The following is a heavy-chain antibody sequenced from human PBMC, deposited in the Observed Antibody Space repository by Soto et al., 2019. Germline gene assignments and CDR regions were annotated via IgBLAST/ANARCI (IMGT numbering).Heavy chain of an antibody. CDR2: IYYSGST. CDR1: GGSISSSSYY. D-gene: IGHD4-17*01. Sequence: SETLSLTCTVSGGSISSSSYYWGWIRQPPGKGLEWIGSIYYSGSTYYNPSLKSRVTISVDTSKNQFSLKLSSVTAADTAVYYCARHEGGWATVVTRSVDAFDIWGQGTMVTVSS. CDR3: ARHEGGWATVVTRSVDAFDI. J-gene: IGHJ3*02. V-gene: IGHV4-39*01.